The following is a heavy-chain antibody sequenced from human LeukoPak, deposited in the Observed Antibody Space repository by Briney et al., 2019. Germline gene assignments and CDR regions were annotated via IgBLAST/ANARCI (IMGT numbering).Heavy chain of an antibody. Sequence: GGSLRLSCAASGFTFSSYAMHWVRQAPGKGLEWVAVISYDGSNKYYADSVKGRFTISRDNSKNTLYLQMDSLRAEDTAVYYCARAEDDVVVPGPLRFDPWGQGTLVTVSS. CDR3: ARAEDDVVVPGPLRFDP. D-gene: IGHD2-2*01. J-gene: IGHJ5*02. V-gene: IGHV3-30*04. CDR2: ISYDGSNK. CDR1: GFTFSSYA.